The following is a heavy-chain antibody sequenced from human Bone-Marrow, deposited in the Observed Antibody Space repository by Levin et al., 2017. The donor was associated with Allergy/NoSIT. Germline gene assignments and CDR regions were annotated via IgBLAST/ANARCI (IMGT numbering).Heavy chain of an antibody. CDR1: GYTFTNYW. CDR2: IDPTDSHT. CDR3: ANSNTFYCGSGSYYHGYDAFDI. V-gene: IGHV5-10-1*01. D-gene: IGHD3-10*01. J-gene: IGHJ3*02. Sequence: GESLKISCKGSGYTFTNYWITWVRQMPGKGLEWMGTIDPTDSHTRYSPSFQGHVTISADKSITTAYLQWSSLKASDTAMYYCANSNTFYCGSGSYYHGYDAFDIWGQGTMVTVSS.